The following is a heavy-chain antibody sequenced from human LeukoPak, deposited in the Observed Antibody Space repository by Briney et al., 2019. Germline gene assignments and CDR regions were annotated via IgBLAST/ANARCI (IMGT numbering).Heavy chain of an antibody. CDR1: GYTFTSYG. Sequence: ASVKVSCKASGYTFTSYGISWVRQAPGQGLEWMGWISAYNGNTSYAQKLQGRVTMTTDTSTSTAYMELRSLRSDDTAVYYCARDLGTAMVPYFDYWGQGTLVTVSS. J-gene: IGHJ4*02. CDR2: ISAYNGNT. CDR3: ARDLGTAMVPYFDY. V-gene: IGHV1-18*04. D-gene: IGHD5-18*01.